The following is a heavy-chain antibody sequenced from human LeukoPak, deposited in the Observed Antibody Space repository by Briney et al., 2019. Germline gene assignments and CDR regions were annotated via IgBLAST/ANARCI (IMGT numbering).Heavy chain of an antibody. V-gene: IGHV1-2*02. Sequence: ASVKVSCKASGYTFTGYYMHWVRQAPGQGLEWMGWINPNSGGTNYAQKFQGRVTMTRDTPISTAYMELSRLRSDDTAVYYCARDSGSPGYYYGMDVWGQGTTVTVSS. D-gene: IGHD3-10*01. CDR2: INPNSGGT. J-gene: IGHJ6*02. CDR1: GYTFTGYY. CDR3: ARDSGSPGYYYGMDV.